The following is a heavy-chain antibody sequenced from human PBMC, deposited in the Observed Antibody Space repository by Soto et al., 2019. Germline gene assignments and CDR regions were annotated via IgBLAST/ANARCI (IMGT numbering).Heavy chain of an antibody. CDR3: ASAVPKGRLGFDP. V-gene: IGHV4-30-2*01. CDR2: IYHSGST. Sequence: QLQLQESGSGLVKPSQTLSLTCAVSGGSISSGGYSWSLIRQPPGKGLEWIGYIYHSGSTYYNPSLKSRVTLSVDRSKNQCSLKLSSVTAADTAVYYCASAVPKGRLGFDPWGQGTLVTVSS. CDR1: GGSISSGGYS. D-gene: IGHD2-15*01. J-gene: IGHJ5*02.